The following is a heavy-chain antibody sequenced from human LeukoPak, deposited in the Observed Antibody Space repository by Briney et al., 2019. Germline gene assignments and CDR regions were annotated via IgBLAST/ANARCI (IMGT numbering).Heavy chain of an antibody. D-gene: IGHD2-15*01. CDR3: ARATAPSSPYWPAVPLFDY. Sequence: SQTLSLACTVSGGSISSGDYYWSWIRQPPGKGLERIGYIYYSGSTYYNPSLKSRVTISVDTSKNQFSLKLSSVTAADTAVYYCARATAPSSPYWPAVPLFDYWGQGTLVTVSS. J-gene: IGHJ4*02. CDR2: IYYSGST. V-gene: IGHV4-30-4*08. CDR1: GGSISSGDYY.